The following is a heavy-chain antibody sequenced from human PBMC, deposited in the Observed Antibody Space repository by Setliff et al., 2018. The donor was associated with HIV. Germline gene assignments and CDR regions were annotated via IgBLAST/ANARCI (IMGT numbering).Heavy chain of an antibody. CDR1: GFTFSNAW. Sequence: LRLSCAASGFTFSNAWMSWVRQAPGKGLEWVGRIKSKTDGGTTDYAAPVKGRFTISRDDSKDTLYLQMNSLKTEDTAVYYCTTRGTWDYRDYFDYWGQGTLVTVSS. CDR3: TTRGTWDYRDYFDY. CDR2: IKSKTDGGTT. V-gene: IGHV3-15*01. J-gene: IGHJ4*02. D-gene: IGHD1-26*01.